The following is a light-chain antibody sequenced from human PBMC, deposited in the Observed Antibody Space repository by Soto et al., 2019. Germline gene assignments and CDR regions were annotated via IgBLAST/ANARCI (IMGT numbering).Light chain of an antibody. J-gene: IGKJ1*01. CDR3: QQYGDSPPT. CDR1: QSLSTNY. V-gene: IGKV3-20*01. Sequence: EIVLTQSPGTLSLSTGERATLSCRASQSLSTNYLAWYQRKPGQAPRLLIYGASSRATDIPHRFSGSGSGTDFTLTITRLEPEDFAVYYCQQYGDSPPTFGQGTKVEIK. CDR2: GAS.